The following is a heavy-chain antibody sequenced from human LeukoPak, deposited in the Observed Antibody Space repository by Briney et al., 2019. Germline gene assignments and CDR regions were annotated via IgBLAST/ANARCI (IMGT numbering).Heavy chain of an antibody. CDR3: AKDLESQGY. V-gene: IGHV3-23*01. D-gene: IGHD5-24*01. CDR2: TSNSGGNT. Sequence: PGGSLRLSCAASGFTFSSYAMSRVRQAPGKGLEWVSATSNSGGNTYYADSVKGRFTISRDNAKNSLYLQMNSLRAEDTALYYCAKDLESQGYWGQGTLVTVSP. J-gene: IGHJ4*02. CDR1: GFTFSSYA.